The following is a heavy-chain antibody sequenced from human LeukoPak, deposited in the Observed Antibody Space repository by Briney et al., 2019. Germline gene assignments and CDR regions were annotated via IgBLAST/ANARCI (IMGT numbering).Heavy chain of an antibody. Sequence: PSETLSLTCTVSGGSISSGSYYWSWIRQPAGKGLEWIGHIQTSGSTNYNPSLKSRVTISVDTSKNQFSLKLRSVTAADTAVYYCATMVRGVIINYWGQGTLVTVSS. CDR1: GGSISSGSYY. J-gene: IGHJ4*02. D-gene: IGHD3-10*01. CDR3: ATMVRGVIINY. V-gene: IGHV4-61*09. CDR2: IQTSGST.